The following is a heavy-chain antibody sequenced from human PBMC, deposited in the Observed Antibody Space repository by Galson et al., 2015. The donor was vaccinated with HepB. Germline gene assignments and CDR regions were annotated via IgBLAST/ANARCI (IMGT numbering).Heavy chain of an antibody. V-gene: IGHV3-9*01. J-gene: IGHJ4*02. D-gene: IGHD3-22*01. CDR2: ISWNSGSI. Sequence: SLRLSCAASGFTFDDYAMHWVRQAPGKGLEWVSGISWNSGSIGYADSVKGRFTISRDNSKNTLYLQMNSLRAEDTAVYYCAKEITSQSRYYYDSSGPEFDYWGQGTLVTVSS. CDR3: AKEITSQSRYYYDSSGPEFDY. CDR1: GFTFDDYA.